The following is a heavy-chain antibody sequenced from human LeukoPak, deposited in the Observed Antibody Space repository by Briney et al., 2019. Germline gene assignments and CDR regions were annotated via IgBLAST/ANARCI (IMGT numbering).Heavy chain of an antibody. D-gene: IGHD3-10*01. J-gene: IGHJ4*02. CDR3: ARGGTEASSGDY. Sequence: ASVKVSCKASGYTFTNYYIHWVRQAPGQGLEWMGRINPNGGDTNYAHKFQGRVTMTRDTSISTAYMELSRLRSDDTALYYCARGGTEASSGDYWGQGALVTVSS. CDR1: GYTFTNYY. CDR2: INPNGGDT. V-gene: IGHV1-2*06.